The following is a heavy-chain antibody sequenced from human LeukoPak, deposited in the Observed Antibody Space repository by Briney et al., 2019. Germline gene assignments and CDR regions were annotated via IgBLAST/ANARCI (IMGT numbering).Heavy chain of an antibody. Sequence: GGSLRLSCAASGFTFSSYWMNWVRQAPGKGLEWVANIKQDGSEKYYVDSVKGRFIISRDNAKNSLYLQMNSLRAEDTAVYYCAKDLKSGWFGDPLDYWGQGTLVTVSS. CDR2: IKQDGSEK. V-gene: IGHV3-7*03. CDR1: GFTFSSYW. J-gene: IGHJ4*02. CDR3: AKDLKSGWFGDPLDY. D-gene: IGHD3-10*01.